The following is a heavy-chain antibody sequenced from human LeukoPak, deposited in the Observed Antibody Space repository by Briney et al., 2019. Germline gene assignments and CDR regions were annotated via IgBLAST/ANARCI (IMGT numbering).Heavy chain of an antibody. CDR1: GYSFPGFY. CDR2: INPNNGDT. Sequence: ASVKVSCKASGYSFPGFYVHWVRQAPGQGLEWVGWINPNNGDTNYAQKFQGRVTMTRDTSIRTAYMELSRLRSDDTAMYYCARVSRFQRNLPSVGSELGHWGQGTLVTVSS. D-gene: IGHD3-10*01. V-gene: IGHV1-2*02. CDR3: ARVSRFQRNLPSVGSELGH. J-gene: IGHJ4*02.